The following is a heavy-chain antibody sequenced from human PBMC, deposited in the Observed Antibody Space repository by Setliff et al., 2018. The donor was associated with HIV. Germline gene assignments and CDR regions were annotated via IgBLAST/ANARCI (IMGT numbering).Heavy chain of an antibody. J-gene: IGHJ5*02. Sequence: PSETLSLTCAVFGESSNNDAWTWVRQPPGKGLEWIGEIYHSGGTNYNPSLKSRVTISLDKSKNHFSLELRSVTAADTAVYYCARVITMVWTTFDPWGQGTLVTVSS. CDR1: GESSNNDA. D-gene: IGHD3-10*01. CDR3: ARVITMVWTTFDP. V-gene: IGHV4-34*01. CDR2: IYHSGGT.